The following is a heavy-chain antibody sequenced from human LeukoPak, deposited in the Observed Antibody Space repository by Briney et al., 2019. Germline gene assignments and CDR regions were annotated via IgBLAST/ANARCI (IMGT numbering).Heavy chain of an antibody. CDR2: INPNSGNT. V-gene: IGHV1-8*01. Sequence: GASVKVSCKASGYTFTSYDINWVRQATGQGLEWMGWINPNSGNTGYAQKFQGRVTMTRNTSISTAYMELSSLRSEDTAVYYCARSYIAAAGTSGAFDIWGQGTMVTVAS. D-gene: IGHD6-13*01. J-gene: IGHJ3*02. CDR3: ARSYIAAAGTSGAFDI. CDR1: GYTFTSYD.